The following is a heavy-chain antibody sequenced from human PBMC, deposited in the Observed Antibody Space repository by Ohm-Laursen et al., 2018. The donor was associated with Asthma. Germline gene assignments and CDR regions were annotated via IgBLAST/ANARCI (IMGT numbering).Heavy chain of an antibody. J-gene: IGHJ4*02. V-gene: IGHV3-30*03. D-gene: IGHD6-19*01. CDR3: ARKFSSGWLFDF. CDR1: GFTFSSSD. Sequence: SLRLSCTASGFTFSSSDMHWVRQAPGKGLEWVAFISYVGSNKNYADSVKGRFTISRDNSKNTLYLQMNSLRAEDTAVYYCARKFSSGWLFDFWGQGTLVTVSS. CDR2: ISYVGSNK.